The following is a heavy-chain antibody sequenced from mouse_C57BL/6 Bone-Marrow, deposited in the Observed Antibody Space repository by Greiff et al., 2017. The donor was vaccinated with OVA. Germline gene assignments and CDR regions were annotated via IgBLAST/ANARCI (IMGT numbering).Heavy chain of an antibody. D-gene: IGHD1-1*01. Sequence: VQLQQSGAELARPGASVKLSCKASGYTFPSYGIAWVRQRPGQGLGWIGGIYPGSGNTYYNEKFKGKATLTADKSSSTAHRELRSLTSEDSAVYFCARKIYYYGSSDYYAMDYWGQGTSVTVSS. CDR2: IYPGSGNT. CDR3: ARKIYYYGSSDYYAMDY. V-gene: IGHV1-81*01. J-gene: IGHJ4*01. CDR1: GYTFPSYG.